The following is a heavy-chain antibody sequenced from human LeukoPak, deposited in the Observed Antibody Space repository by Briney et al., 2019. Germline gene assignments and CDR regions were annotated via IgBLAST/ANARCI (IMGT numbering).Heavy chain of an antibody. D-gene: IGHD1-26*01. V-gene: IGHV3-23*01. Sequence: PGGTLRLSCAASGFTFSTSGMSWVRQAPGKGLDWVSAITSGGDTTYYADSVKGRFTIFRDNSKNTLYLQMNNLRAEDTAVYYCASGKWELLYYYYYYMDVWGKGTTVTISS. CDR2: ITSGGDTT. J-gene: IGHJ6*03. CDR1: GFTFSTSG. CDR3: ASGKWELLYYYYYYMDV.